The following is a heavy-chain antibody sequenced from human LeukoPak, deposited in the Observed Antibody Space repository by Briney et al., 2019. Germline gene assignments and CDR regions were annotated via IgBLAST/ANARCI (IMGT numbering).Heavy chain of an antibody. CDR3: ARVWSSWGTGAHYGMDV. V-gene: IGHV3-30-3*01. J-gene: IGHJ6*02. CDR1: GFTFSSYA. CDR2: ISYDGSNK. D-gene: IGHD6-13*01. Sequence: GRSLRLSCAASGFTFSSYAMHWVRQAPGKGLEWVAVISYDGSNKYYADSVKGRFTISRDNSKNTLYLQMNSLRAEDTAVYYCARVWSSWGTGAHYGMDVWGQGTTVTVSS.